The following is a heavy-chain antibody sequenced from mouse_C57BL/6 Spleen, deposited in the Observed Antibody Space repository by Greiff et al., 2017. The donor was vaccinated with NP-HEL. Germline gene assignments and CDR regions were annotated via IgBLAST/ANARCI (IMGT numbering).Heavy chain of an antibody. CDR2: ISSGSSTI. V-gene: IGHV5-17*01. CDR1: GFTFSDYG. CDR3: ARSYYKFDAMDY. D-gene: IGHD2-12*01. J-gene: IGHJ4*01. Sequence: EVKLVESGGGLVKPGGSLKLSCAASGFTFSDYGMHWVRQAPEKGLEWVAYISSGSSTIYYADTVKGRFTISRDNAKNTLFLQMTSLRSEDTAMYYCARSYYKFDAMDYWGQGTSVTVSS.